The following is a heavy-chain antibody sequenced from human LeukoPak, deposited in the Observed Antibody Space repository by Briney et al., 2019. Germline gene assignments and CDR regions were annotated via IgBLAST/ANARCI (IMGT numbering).Heavy chain of an antibody. CDR3: ARHSSGWHLDF. Sequence: SETLSLTCAVSGYSISSGYYWGWIRQPPGKGLEWIGYIHYSGATNCNPSLKSRVIMSVDTSRNQFSLNLYSVTAADTAMYYCARHSSGWHLDFWGQGTLVTVSS. CDR2: IHYSGAT. J-gene: IGHJ4*02. V-gene: IGHV4-61*01. D-gene: IGHD6-19*01. CDR1: GYSISSGYY.